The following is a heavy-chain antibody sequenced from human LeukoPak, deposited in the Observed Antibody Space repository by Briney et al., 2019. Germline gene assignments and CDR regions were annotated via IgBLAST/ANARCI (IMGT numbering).Heavy chain of an antibody. Sequence: GASVKVSCKASGYTFTSYDINWVRQATGQGLEWMGWISAYNGNTNYAQKLQGRVTMTTDTSTSTAYMELRSLRSDDTAVYYCARDGVPTTLTPYDYWGQGTLVTVSS. V-gene: IGHV1-18*01. CDR2: ISAYNGNT. CDR1: GYTFTSYD. J-gene: IGHJ4*02. CDR3: ARDGVPTTLTPYDY. D-gene: IGHD4-17*01.